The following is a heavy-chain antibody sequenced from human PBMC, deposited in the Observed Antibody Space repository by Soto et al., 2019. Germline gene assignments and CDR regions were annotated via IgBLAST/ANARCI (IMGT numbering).Heavy chain of an antibody. V-gene: IGHV3-21*01. CDR3: ARTSSGEGFDP. D-gene: IGHD6-19*01. CDR1: GFTFTTYS. J-gene: IGHJ5*02. Sequence: EEHLVESGGGLIRPGGSLRLSCAASGFTFTTYSMNWVRQAPGKGLEWVSTISSSGYSTYYADSVKGRFTISRDNAKNSLYLQMNSLRAEDKAVYYCARTSSGEGFDPWGQGTLVTVSS. CDR2: ISSSGYST.